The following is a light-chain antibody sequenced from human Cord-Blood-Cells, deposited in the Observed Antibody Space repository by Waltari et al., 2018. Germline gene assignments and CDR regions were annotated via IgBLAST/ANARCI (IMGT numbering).Light chain of an antibody. V-gene: IGLV2-18*02. CDR1: SSDVGSYNR. CDR2: EVS. CDR3: SSYTSSSTLV. J-gene: IGLJ3*02. Sequence: QSALTQPPSVSGSPGQSVTISCTGTSSDVGSYNRVSWYQPPPGTAPQLMIYEVSNRPSGVPDRFSGSKSGNTASLTISGLQAEDEADYYCSSYTSSSTLVFGGGTKLTVL.